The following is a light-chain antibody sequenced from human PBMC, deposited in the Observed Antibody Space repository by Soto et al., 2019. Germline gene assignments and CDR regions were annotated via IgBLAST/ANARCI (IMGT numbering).Light chain of an antibody. J-gene: IGKJ1*01. CDR2: DAS. CDR1: QSVNTW. CDR3: QQYNSDWG. Sequence: IQMTQSPSTLSASVGDSVTIACRARQSVNTWLAWYQKKPGKAPKLLIYDASSLQSGVPSRFSGSGSGTEFTLTISSLQPDDFATYYCQQYNSDWGFGQGTKVEIK. V-gene: IGKV1-5*01.